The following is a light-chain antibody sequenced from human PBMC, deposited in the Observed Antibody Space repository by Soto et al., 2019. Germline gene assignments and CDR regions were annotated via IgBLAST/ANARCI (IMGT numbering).Light chain of an antibody. CDR3: QQYGSSPRT. V-gene: IGKV3-20*01. Sequence: EIVLTQSPGTLSLSPGERATLSCRASQSVSSSYLAWYQQKPGQPPRLLIYGASSRATGISDRFSGSGSGTDFTLTISRLEPEDFAVYYCQQYGSSPRTFGQGTKVEIK. J-gene: IGKJ1*01. CDR2: GAS. CDR1: QSVSSSY.